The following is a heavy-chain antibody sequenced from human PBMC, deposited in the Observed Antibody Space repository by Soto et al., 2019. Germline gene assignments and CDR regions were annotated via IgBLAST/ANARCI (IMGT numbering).Heavy chain of an antibody. CDR3: ARSGPAAPPFPNQ. Sequence: SETLSLTCLVSGYSISSAYYWGWIRQPPGKGLEWIGSVYHIGSTYYNPSLKRRATIAEDTSRNHLSVKLQSVTAAVSAAYECARSGPAAPPFPNQWGQGTLVTVSS. D-gene: IGHD6-25*01. CDR1: GYSISSAYY. V-gene: IGHV4-38-2*01. J-gene: IGHJ4*02. CDR2: VYHIGST.